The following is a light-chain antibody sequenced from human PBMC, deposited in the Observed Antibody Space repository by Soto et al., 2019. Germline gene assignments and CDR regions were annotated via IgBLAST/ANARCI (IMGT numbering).Light chain of an antibody. CDR3: LQHYNYPQT. V-gene: IGKV1-17*01. Sequence: DIQMTQSPSSLSASVGDRVTITCWARQGIRTDLVWYQQKPGKAPKRLIYGASSLQSGVPSRFSGSGSGTEFTLTVSSLQPEDFATYYCLQHYNYPQTFGPGTTVEIK. J-gene: IGKJ1*01. CDR1: QGIRTD. CDR2: GAS.